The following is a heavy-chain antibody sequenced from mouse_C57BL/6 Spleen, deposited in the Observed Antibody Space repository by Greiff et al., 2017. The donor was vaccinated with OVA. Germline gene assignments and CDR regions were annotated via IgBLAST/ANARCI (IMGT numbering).Heavy chain of an antibody. CDR1: GYTFTSYW. Sequence: QVQLKQSGAELAKPGASVKLSCKASGYTFTSYWMHWVKQRPGQGLEWIGYINPSSGYTKYNQKFKDKATLTADKSSSTAYMQLSSLTYEDSAVYYCARDYGSSYYYFDYWGQGTTLTVSS. J-gene: IGHJ2*01. CDR3: ARDYGSSYYYFDY. CDR2: INPSSGYT. V-gene: IGHV1-7*01. D-gene: IGHD1-1*01.